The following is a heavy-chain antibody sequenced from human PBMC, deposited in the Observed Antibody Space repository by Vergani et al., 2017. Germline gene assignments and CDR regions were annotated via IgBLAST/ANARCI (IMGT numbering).Heavy chain of an antibody. CDR3: SLGGGTFDY. V-gene: IGHV4-59*01. Sequence: QVQLQESGPGLVKPSETLSLTCTVSGGSISSYYWSWIRQPPGKGLEWIGYIYYSGSTNYNPSLKSRVTISVDTSKNQFSLKLSSVTAADTAVYYCSLGGGTFDYWGQGTLVTVSS. J-gene: IGHJ4*02. CDR1: GGSISSYY. D-gene: IGHD1-14*01. CDR2: IYYSGST.